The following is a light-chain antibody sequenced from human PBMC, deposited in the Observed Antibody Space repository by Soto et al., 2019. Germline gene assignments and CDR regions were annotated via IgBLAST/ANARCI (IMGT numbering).Light chain of an antibody. J-gene: IGKJ1*01. CDR3: QHYDWSLTWT. V-gene: IGKV3-20*01. CDR2: GAS. CDR1: QSVSSSY. Sequence: EIVLTQSPGTLSLSPVERATLSCMASQSVSSSYLAWYQQKPGQAPRLLIYGASSRATGIPDRFSGSGSGTDFTLTISELEPEDFAVYYCQHYDWSLTWTFGPGTKVDIK.